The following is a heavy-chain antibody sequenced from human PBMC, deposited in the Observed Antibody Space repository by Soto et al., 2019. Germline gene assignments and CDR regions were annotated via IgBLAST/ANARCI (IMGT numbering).Heavy chain of an antibody. J-gene: IGHJ4*02. CDR2: ISGSGGST. D-gene: IGHD3-22*01. CDR1: GFTFSSYA. V-gene: IGHV3-23*01. Sequence: GGSLRLSCAASGFTFSSYAMSWVRQAPGKGLEWVSAISGSGGSTYYADSVKGRFTISRDNSKNTLYLQMNSLGAEDTAVYYCAKASAMIVWRLFDYWGQGTLVTVSS. CDR3: AKASAMIVWRLFDY.